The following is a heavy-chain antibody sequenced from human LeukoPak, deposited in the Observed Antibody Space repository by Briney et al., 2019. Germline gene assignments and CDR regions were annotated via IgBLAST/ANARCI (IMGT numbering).Heavy chain of an antibody. J-gene: IGHJ3*02. D-gene: IGHD4-17*01. CDR3: AREGALTVTKDAFDI. V-gene: IGHV3-9*01. Sequence: GRSLRLSCAASGFTFDDYAMHWVRQAPGKGLEWVSGISWNSGSIGYADSVKGRFTISRDNAKNSLYLQMNTLRAEDTAVYYCAREGALTVTKDAFDIWGQGTKVTVSS. CDR2: ISWNSGSI. CDR1: GFTFDDYA.